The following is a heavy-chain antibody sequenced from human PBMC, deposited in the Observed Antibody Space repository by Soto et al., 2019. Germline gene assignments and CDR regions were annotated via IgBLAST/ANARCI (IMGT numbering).Heavy chain of an antibody. CDR1: GFTVSSNY. V-gene: IGHV3-66*01. D-gene: IGHD2-15*01. CDR2: IYSGGAT. J-gene: IGHJ5*02. Sequence: EVQLVESGGGLVQPGGSLRLSCAASGFTVSSNYMSWVRQAPGKGLEWVSVIYSGGATYYADSVKGRFTISRDNSKNTRNVQMNRLRAEDTAVYYCARNGDSGDNRGWFDPWGQGTLVTVSS. CDR3: ARNGDSGDNRGWFDP.